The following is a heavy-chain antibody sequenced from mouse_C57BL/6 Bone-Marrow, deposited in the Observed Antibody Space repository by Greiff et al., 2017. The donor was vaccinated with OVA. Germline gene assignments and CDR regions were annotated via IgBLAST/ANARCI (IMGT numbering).Heavy chain of an antibody. J-gene: IGHJ3*01. Sequence: QVQLKQSGPELVKPGASVKISCKASGYAFSSSWMNWVKQRPGKGLEWIGRIYPGDGDTNYNGKFKGKATLTADKSSSTAYMQRSSLTSEDSAVYFCARGNGNYFAYWGQGTLVTVSA. CDR2: IYPGDGDT. CDR1: GYAFSSSW. V-gene: IGHV1-82*01. CDR3: ARGNGNYFAY. D-gene: IGHD2-1*01.